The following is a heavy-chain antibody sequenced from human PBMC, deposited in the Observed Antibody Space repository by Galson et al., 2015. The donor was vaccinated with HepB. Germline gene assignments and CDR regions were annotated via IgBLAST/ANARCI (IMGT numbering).Heavy chain of an antibody. CDR3: ATHRGTALVSPIDY. V-gene: IGHV1-2*02. J-gene: IGHJ4*02. CDR2: INPNSGGT. D-gene: IGHD3-16*01. CDR1: GYTFTGYY. Sequence: SVKVSCKASGYTFTGYYMHWVRQAPGQGLEWMGWINPNSGGTNYAQKFQGRVTMTRDTSISTAYMELSRLRSDDTAVYYCATHRGTALVSPIDYWGQGTLVTVSS.